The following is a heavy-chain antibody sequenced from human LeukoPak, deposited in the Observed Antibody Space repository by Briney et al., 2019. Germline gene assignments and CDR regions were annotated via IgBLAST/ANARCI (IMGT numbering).Heavy chain of an antibody. CDR2: IKQDGSEK. V-gene: IGHV3-7*03. CDR1: GFTFSSYW. J-gene: IGHJ4*02. Sequence: GGSLRLSCAASGFTFSSYWMSWVRQAPGKGREGVANIKQDGSEKYYVDSVKGRFTISRDNAKNSLYLQMNSLRAEDTAVYYCAREGDYDILTGYFYWGQGTLVTVSS. CDR3: AREGDYDILTGYFY. D-gene: IGHD3-9*01.